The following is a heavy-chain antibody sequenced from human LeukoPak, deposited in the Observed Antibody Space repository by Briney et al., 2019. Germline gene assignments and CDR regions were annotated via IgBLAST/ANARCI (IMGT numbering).Heavy chain of an antibody. Sequence: GESLKISCQASGYSFTSSWIGWARQMPGKGLEWMAIINPGDSDTRYSPSFQGQVTISADKSISTVYLQWGSLKASDTAMYYCSRQPGAGWFDPWGQGTLVTVSS. V-gene: IGHV5-51*01. D-gene: IGHD3-10*01. CDR3: SRQPGAGWFDP. J-gene: IGHJ5*02. CDR1: GYSFTSSW. CDR2: INPGDSDT.